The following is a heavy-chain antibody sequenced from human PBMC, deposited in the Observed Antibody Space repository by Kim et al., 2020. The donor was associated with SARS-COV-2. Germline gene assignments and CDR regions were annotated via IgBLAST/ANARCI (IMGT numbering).Heavy chain of an antibody. CDR1: GFTFSSHW. J-gene: IGHJ4*02. CDR3: ARRQFTSGWYYFDY. D-gene: IGHD6-19*01. CDR2: INSDGSTT. V-gene: IGHV3-74*01. Sequence: GGSLRLSCAAPGFTFSSHWMHWVRQEPGKGLVWVSRINSDGSTTSYADSVKGRFTISRDNAKNTLYLQMNSLRAEDTAVYYCARRQFTSGWYYFDYWGQGTLVTVSS.